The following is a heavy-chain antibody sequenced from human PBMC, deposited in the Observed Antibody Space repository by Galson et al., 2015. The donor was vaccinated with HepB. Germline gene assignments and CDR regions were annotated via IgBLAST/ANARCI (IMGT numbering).Heavy chain of an antibody. V-gene: IGHV5-51*03. CDR1: GSSFTSYW. Sequence: QSGAEVKKPGESLKISCKGSGSSFTSYWIGWVRQMPGKGLEWMGIIYPGDSDTRYSPSFQGQVTISADKSISTAYLQWSSLKASDTAMYYCARRDTVVTSGEWAFDIWGQGTMVTVSS. J-gene: IGHJ3*02. CDR3: ARRDTVVTSGEWAFDI. D-gene: IGHD4-23*01. CDR2: IYPGDSDT.